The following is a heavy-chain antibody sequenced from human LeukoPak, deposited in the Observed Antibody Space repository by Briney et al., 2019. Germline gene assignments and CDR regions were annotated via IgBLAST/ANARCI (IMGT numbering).Heavy chain of an antibody. D-gene: IGHD6-6*01. J-gene: IGHJ4*02. CDR2: IYTSGST. V-gene: IGHV4-61*02. CDR1: GGSISSGSYY. Sequence: PSQTLSLTCTVSGGSISSGSYYWSRIRQPAGKGLEWIGRIYTSGSTNYNPSLKSRVTISVDTSKNQFSLKLSSVTAADTAVYYCARASPSLPFDYWGQGTLVTVSS. CDR3: ARASPSLPFDY.